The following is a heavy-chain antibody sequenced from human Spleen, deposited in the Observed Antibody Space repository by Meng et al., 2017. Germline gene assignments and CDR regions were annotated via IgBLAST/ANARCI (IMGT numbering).Heavy chain of an antibody. J-gene: IGHJ4*02. CDR1: GGAFSGYS. D-gene: IGHD6-13*01. Sequence: QVQLQQWGAGLLKPSETLSLTCAVYGGAFSGYSWSWIRQPPGKGLEWIGEINHSGSTNYNPSLKSRVTISVDTSKNQFSLKLSSVTAADTAVYYCARVRSSSWHYFDYWGQGTLVTVSS. CDR2: INHSGST. V-gene: IGHV4-34*01. CDR3: ARVRSSSWHYFDY.